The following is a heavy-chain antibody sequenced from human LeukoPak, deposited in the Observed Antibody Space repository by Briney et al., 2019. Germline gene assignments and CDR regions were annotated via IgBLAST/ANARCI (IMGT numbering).Heavy chain of an antibody. D-gene: IGHD2-15*01. CDR2: ISAYNGHT. Sequence: ASVKVSCKASGHTFTTYGFSWVRQTPGQGLEWMGWISAYNGHTIYAQRFQGRVTMTTDTPTTTAYMELRSLRSDDTAVYYCARDQKFGIAAKASWLDPWGQGTLVTVSS. V-gene: IGHV1-18*01. CDR1: GHTFTTYG. CDR3: ARDQKFGIAAKASWLDP. J-gene: IGHJ5*02.